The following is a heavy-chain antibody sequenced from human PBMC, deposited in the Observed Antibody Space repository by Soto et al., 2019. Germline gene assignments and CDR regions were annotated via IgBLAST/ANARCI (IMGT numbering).Heavy chain of an antibody. CDR1: GFTFSSYG. J-gene: IGHJ2*01. V-gene: IGHV3-30*18. CDR2: ISDDGSNK. Sequence: QVQLVESGGGVVQPGRSLRLSCAASGFTFSSYGMHWVRQAPGKGLEWVAVISDDGSNKYYADSVKGRFTISSDNSKNTLYLQMNSLRAEDTAVYYCAKERPGGGRYFDLWGRGTLVTVSS. D-gene: IGHD3-16*01. CDR3: AKERPGGGRYFDL.